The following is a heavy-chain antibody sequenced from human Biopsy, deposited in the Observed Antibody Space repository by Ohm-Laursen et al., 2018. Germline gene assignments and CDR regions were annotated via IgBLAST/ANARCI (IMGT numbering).Heavy chain of an antibody. CDR2: INQAGTT. CDR3: GNEVHGRDY. Sequence: SETLSLTCAVFGKMISDYQWSWIRQPPGKGLEWIGQINQAGTTNYNPSLKSRVSISADASKYEFPLRLTSVTAADTAVYLCGNEVHGRDYWGLGAQVTVSS. D-gene: IGHD2-15*01. J-gene: IGHJ4*02. V-gene: IGHV4-34*08. CDR1: GKMISDYQ.